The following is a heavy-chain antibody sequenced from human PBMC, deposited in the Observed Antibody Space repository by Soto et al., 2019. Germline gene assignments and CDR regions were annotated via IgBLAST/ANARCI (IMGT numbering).Heavy chain of an antibody. Sequence: EVHLVESGGGLIQPGGSLRLSCAASGLTVSNNYMSWVRQAPGKGLEWVSIIYSGGSTYYADSVTGRFTISRDNSKNTRYLQMDSLRAEETAVYYFARALHWNDAYFDYWGQGTLVTVSS. V-gene: IGHV3-53*01. D-gene: IGHD1-1*01. J-gene: IGHJ4*02. CDR3: ARALHWNDAYFDY. CDR2: IYSGGST. CDR1: GLTVSNNY.